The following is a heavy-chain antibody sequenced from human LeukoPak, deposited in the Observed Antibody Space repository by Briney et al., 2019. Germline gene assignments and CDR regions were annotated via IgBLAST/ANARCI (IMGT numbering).Heavy chain of an antibody. Sequence: GGSLRLSCAASGFTFSGSAMHWVRQASGKGLEWVGRIRSKANSYATAYAASVKGRFTISRDDSKNTAYLQMNSLKTEDTAVYYCARGDYYYGIDVWGQGTTVTVSS. CDR2: IRSKANSYAT. CDR1: GFTFSGSA. J-gene: IGHJ6*02. CDR3: ARGDYYYGIDV. V-gene: IGHV3-73*01.